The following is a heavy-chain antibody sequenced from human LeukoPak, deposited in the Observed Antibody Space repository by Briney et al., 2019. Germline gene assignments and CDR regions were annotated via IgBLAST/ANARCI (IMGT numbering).Heavy chain of an antibody. CDR3: ARGERDYEFWSGYF. Sequence: PGGSLRLSCAASGFSFSSYNMNWVRQAPGKGLEWVSYIDSSSTYIHYADSVKGRFTISRDNAKNSLYLQMNTLRAEDTAVYYCARGERDYEFWSGYFWGQGTLVTVSS. CDR2: IDSSSTYI. J-gene: IGHJ4*02. D-gene: IGHD3-3*01. CDR1: GFSFSSYN. V-gene: IGHV3-21*01.